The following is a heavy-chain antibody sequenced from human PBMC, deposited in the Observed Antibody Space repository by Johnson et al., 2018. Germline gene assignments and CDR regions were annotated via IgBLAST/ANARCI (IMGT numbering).Heavy chain of an antibody. V-gene: IGHV3-33*01. J-gene: IGHJ3*02. CDR2: IWYDGSNK. CDR3: ARDPFYYVILTGYWGEALDI. CDR1: GFTFSSYG. D-gene: IGHD3-9*01. Sequence: QVQLVESGGGVVQPGRSLRLSCAASGFTFSSYGMHWVRQAPGKGLEWVAVIWYDGSNKYYADSVKGRFTISRDNSKNTLYLQMNSLRAEDTVVYYCARDPFYYVILTGYWGEALDIWGQGTMVTVSS.